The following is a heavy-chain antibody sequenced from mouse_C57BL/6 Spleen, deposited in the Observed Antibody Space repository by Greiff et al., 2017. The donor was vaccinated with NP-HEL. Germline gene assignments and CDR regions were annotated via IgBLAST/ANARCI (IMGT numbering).Heavy chain of an antibody. Sequence: EVQLQQSGPELVKPGASVKISCKASGYTFTDYYMNWVKQSHGKSLEWIGDINPNNGGTSYNQKFKGKATLTVDKSSSTAYMELRSLTSEDSAVYYCARSLYYGSSFDDWGQGTTLTVSS. J-gene: IGHJ2*01. V-gene: IGHV1-26*01. D-gene: IGHD1-1*01. CDR3: ARSLYYGSSFDD. CDR2: INPNNGGT. CDR1: GYTFTDYY.